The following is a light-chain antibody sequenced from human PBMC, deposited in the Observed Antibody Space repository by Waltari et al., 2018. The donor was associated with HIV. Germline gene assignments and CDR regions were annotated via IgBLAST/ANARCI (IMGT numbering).Light chain of an antibody. CDR3: ATWDDSLNGV. CDR1: TSNIANND. CDR2: MNK. J-gene: IGLJ3*02. Sequence: HSVLTQPPSASGTPGQPVIISCSGNTSNIANNDVTWYQHFPGSAPKLLIYMNKYRPSGVPDRFAGSRSGTSASLTISGLQIEDEAQYYCATWDDSLNGVFGAGTRLTVL. V-gene: IGLV1-44*01.